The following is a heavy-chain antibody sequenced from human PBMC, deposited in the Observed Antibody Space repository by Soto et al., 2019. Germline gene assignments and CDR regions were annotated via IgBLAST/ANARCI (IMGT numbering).Heavy chain of an antibody. J-gene: IGHJ4*02. V-gene: IGHV3-7*05. Sequence: EVQFVASGGDLVQPGGSLRLSCAASGFVFSNYWMTWVRQAPGKGLEWVANMEEDGDEKYYLDSVKGRFTIFRDNAKNSLYLQMNNLRVEDTAVYYCARGWAAIDFWGQGTLVTVSS. D-gene: IGHD6-13*01. CDR3: ARGWAAIDF. CDR2: MEEDGDEK. CDR1: GFVFSNYW.